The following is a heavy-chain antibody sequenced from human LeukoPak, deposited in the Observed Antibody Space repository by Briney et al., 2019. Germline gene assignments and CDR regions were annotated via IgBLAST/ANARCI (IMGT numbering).Heavy chain of an antibody. V-gene: IGHV3-11*01. CDR1: GFTFSDYY. J-gene: IGHJ4*02. CDR2: ISSSGSTI. D-gene: IGHD6-19*01. Sequence: GGSLRLSCAASGFTFSDYYMSWIRQAPGKGLEWVSYISSSGSTIYYADSVKGRITISRYNAKNSLYLQMNSLRAEETAVYYCARYSSGWYFSYWGQGTLVTVSS. CDR3: ARYSSGWYFSY.